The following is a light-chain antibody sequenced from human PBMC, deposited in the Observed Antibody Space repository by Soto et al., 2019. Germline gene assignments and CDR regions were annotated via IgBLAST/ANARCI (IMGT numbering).Light chain of an antibody. CDR3: MQGSHWQLT. V-gene: IGKV2-30*01. Sequence: DAVLTQSPLSLPVTLGRPASISCSSSQSLVYSDGNTYLTWFQQRPGQSPRRILFEVYKRHSGVKDRFSGSGSGTDFTLKISRVEAEDVGVYYCMQGSHWQLTFGGGKKLDIK. J-gene: IGKJ4*01. CDR1: QSLVYSDGNTY. CDR2: EVY.